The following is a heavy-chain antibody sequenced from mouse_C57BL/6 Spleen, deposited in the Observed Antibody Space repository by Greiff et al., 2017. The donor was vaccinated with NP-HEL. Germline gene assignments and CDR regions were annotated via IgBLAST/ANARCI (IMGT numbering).Heavy chain of an antibody. CDR3: ARGYYGSSPWFAD. CDR2: IWWDDDK. J-gene: IGHJ3*01. Sequence: QVTLKESGPGILQPSQTLSLTCSFSGFSLSTFGMGVGWIRQPSGKGLEWLAHIWWDDDKYYKPALKSRLTSSKDTSKNQLFLKVANVDTADTATYYCARGYYGSSPWFADWGQGTLVTVSA. D-gene: IGHD1-1*01. V-gene: IGHV8-8*01. CDR1: GFSLSTFGMG.